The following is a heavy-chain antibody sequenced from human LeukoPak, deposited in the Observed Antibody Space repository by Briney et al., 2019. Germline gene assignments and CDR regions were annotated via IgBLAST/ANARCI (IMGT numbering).Heavy chain of an antibody. CDR3: AKPGEASNYYFDY. V-gene: IGHV3-23*01. CDR2: VRVNGRST. D-gene: IGHD2-21*01. Sequence: PGGSLRLSCSASGLTFSTYDMSWVRQAPGKGLEWVSTVRVNGRSTFYADSVKGRFTISRDNSKSTLYLQMNSLRAEDTALYYCAKPGEASNYYFDYWGQGALVTVSS. CDR1: GLTFSTYD. J-gene: IGHJ4*02.